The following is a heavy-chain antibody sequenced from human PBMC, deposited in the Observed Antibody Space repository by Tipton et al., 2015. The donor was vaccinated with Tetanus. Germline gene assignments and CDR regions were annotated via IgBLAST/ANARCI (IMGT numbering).Heavy chain of an antibody. CDR3: ARDHRLSASYAGWFDP. J-gene: IGHJ5*02. CDR1: GGSISSNY. Sequence: TLSLTCTVSGGSISSNYWSWIRQPPGKGLEWIGNIYYSGSTNYNPSLKSRVTISVDTSKKQFSLKLSSVTAADTAVYYCARDHRLSASYAGWFDPWGQGTLVTVSS. V-gene: IGHV4-59*01. CDR2: IYYSGST. D-gene: IGHD2-8*01.